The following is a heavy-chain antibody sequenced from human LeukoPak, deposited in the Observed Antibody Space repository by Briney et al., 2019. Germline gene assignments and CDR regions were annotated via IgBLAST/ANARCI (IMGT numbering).Heavy chain of an antibody. CDR1: GFTFTSYT. CDR3: ARGTYGRYDY. D-gene: IGHD3-10*01. Sequence: GGSLRLSCAASGFTFTSYTMNWVRQAPGKGLQWVSSISSSSDYISYADSLKGRFTISRDNVKNSLYLQMISLRAEDTAVYYCARGTYGRYDYWGQGTLVTVSS. J-gene: IGHJ4*02. CDR2: ISSSSDYI. V-gene: IGHV3-21*06.